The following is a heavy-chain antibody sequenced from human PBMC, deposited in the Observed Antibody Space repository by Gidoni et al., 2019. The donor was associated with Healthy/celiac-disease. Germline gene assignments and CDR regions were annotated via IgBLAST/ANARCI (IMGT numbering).Heavy chain of an antibody. CDR2: IYYSGST. CDR1: GGSISSGGYY. V-gene: IGHV4-31*03. CDR3: ARGGGGYCSGGSCYSVNWFDP. J-gene: IGHJ5*02. Sequence: QVQLQESGPGLVKPSQTLSLTCTVSGGSISSGGYYWSWIRQHPGKGLEWIGYIYYSGSTYYNPSLKSRVTISVDTSKNQFSLKLSSVTAADTAVYYCARGGGGYCSGGSCYSVNWFDPWGQGTLVTVSS. D-gene: IGHD2-15*01.